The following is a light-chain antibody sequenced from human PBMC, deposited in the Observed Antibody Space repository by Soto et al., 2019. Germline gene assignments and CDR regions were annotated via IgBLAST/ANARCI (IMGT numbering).Light chain of an antibody. CDR1: SYDVGAYYY. J-gene: IGLJ2*01. CDR3: SSYTSVTSLII. CDR2: EVN. V-gene: IGLV2-14*01. Sequence: QSALTQPASVSGSPGQSITISCTGTSYDVGAYYYVSWYQQHPGKAPKLIIYEVNNRPSGVSNRFSASKSGNTASLTISGLQAEEEAHYYCSSYTSVTSLIIFGGGTKLTVL.